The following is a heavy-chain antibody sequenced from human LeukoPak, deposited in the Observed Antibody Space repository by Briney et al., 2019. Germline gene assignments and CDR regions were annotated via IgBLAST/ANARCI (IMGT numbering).Heavy chain of an antibody. Sequence: GGSLRLSCAASGFTFSSYAMHWVRQAPGKGLEWVAVISYDGSNKYYADSVKGRFTISRDNSKNALYLQMNSLRAEDTAVYYCARPSGTGYYVYWGQGTLVTVSS. D-gene: IGHD3-9*01. V-gene: IGHV3-30-3*01. CDR2: ISYDGSNK. CDR1: GFTFSSYA. CDR3: ARPSGTGYYVY. J-gene: IGHJ4*02.